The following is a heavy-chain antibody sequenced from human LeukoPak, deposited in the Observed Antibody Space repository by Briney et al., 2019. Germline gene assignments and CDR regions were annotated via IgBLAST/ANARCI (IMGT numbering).Heavy chain of an antibody. CDR3: ASRPQDGHDPAENFDY. CDR1: GYTFTGYY. Sequence: ASVKVSCKASGYTFTGYYMHWVRQAPGQGLEWMGWINPNSGGTNYAQKFQGRVTMTRDTYISTAYMELSRLRSDDTAVYYCASRPQDGHDPAENFDYWGQGTLVTVSS. D-gene: IGHD4-17*01. J-gene: IGHJ4*02. CDR2: INPNSGGT. V-gene: IGHV1-2*02.